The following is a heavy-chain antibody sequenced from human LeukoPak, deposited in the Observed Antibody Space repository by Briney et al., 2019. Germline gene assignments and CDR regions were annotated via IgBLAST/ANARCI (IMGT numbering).Heavy chain of an antibody. CDR2: IIPILGIA. V-gene: IGHV1-69*04. J-gene: IGHJ5*02. CDR3: ARRWADHNYYYDSSGYSS. D-gene: IGHD3-22*01. CDR1: GGTFSSYA. Sequence: SVKVSCKASGGTFSSYAISWVRQAPGQGLEWMGRIIPILGIANYAQKLQGRVTITADKSTSTAYMELRSLRSEDTAVYYCARRWADHNYYYDSSGYSSWGQGTLVTVSS.